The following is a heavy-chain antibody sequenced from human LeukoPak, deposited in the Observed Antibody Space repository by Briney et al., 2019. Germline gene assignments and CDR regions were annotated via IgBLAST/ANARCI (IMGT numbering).Heavy chain of an antibody. V-gene: IGHV3-33*01. CDR2: IWYDGSKT. Sequence: GGSLRLSCAASGFAFSTYGMHWVRQAPGKGLEWVAYIWYDGSKTYYADSVKGRFTISRDDPQNTLYLQVNSLRAEDTAVYYCARDRGELLFDWGQGTLVTVSS. CDR1: GFAFSTYG. J-gene: IGHJ4*02. CDR3: ARDRGELLFD. D-gene: IGHD1-26*01.